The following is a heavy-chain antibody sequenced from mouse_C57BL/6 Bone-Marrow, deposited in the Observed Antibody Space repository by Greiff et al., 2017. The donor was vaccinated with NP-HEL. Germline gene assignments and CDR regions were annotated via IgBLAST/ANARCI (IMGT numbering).Heavy chain of an antibody. CDR2: IFPGDGRT. Sequence: VKLQESGTELVKPGASVKLSCKASDYTFTNYDIHWVRQRPEQGLEWIGWIFPGDGRTEYNERFKGKATLTTDKSSSTAYMQLSRLTSEDSAVYFCGRAPAYGSRWYVDVWGAGTTVTVSS. D-gene: IGHD1-1*01. CDR1: DYTFTNYD. V-gene: IGHV1S56*01. CDR3: GRAPAYGSRWYVDV. J-gene: IGHJ1*01.